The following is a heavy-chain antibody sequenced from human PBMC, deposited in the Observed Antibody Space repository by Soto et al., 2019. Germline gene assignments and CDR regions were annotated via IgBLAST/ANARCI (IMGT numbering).Heavy chain of an antibody. CDR3: TKSPEKCYYGMDV. CDR1: GGTFSSYA. CDR2: IIPIFGTA. V-gene: IGHV1-69*12. Sequence: QVQLVQSGAEVKKPGSSVKVSCKASGGTFSSYAISWVRQAPGQGLEWMGGIIPIFGTANYAQKFQGRVTISVDQSTRTAYMKLSILRSEDTAVYYCTKSPEKCYYGMDVWGQGPTVTVSS. J-gene: IGHJ6*02.